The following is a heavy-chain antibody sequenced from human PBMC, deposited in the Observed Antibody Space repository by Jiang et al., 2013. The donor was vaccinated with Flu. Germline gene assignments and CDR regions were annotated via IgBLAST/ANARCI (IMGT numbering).Heavy chain of an antibody. D-gene: IGHD3-3*01. CDR1: GGSISSSSYY. CDR2: IYYSGST. Sequence: SGPGLVKPSETLSLTCTVSGGSISSSSYYWGWIRQPPGKGLEWIGSIYYSGSTYYNPSLKSRVTISVDTSKNQFSLKLSSVTAADTAVYYCARHKASLEQPKYWFDPWGQGTLVTVSS. J-gene: IGHJ5*02. CDR3: ARHKASLEQPKYWFDP. V-gene: IGHV4-39*01.